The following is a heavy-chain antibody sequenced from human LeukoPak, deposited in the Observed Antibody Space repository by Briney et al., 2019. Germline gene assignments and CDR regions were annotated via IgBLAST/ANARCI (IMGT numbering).Heavy chain of an antibody. CDR3: ARHPSGRRWLQQGGWFAP. CDR1: GGSIGTISYY. CDR2: IYYSGST. Sequence: PSETLSLTCTVSGGSIGTISYYWGWIRQPPGKGLEWIGNIYYSGSTYYNPSLKSRVTISVDTSKNQFSLKLSSVTAADTAVYYCARHPSGRRWLQQGGWFAPWGQGTLVTVSS. V-gene: IGHV4-39*01. J-gene: IGHJ5*02. D-gene: IGHD5-24*01.